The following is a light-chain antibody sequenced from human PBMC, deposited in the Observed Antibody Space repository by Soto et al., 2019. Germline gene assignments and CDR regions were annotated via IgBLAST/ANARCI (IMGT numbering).Light chain of an antibody. J-gene: IGLJ2*01. CDR1: TSNIGAGYD. CDR3: QSYDSSRSGVV. CDR2: GDS. V-gene: IGLV1-40*01. Sequence: QSVLTQPPSVSGAPGQRVTITCTGSTSNIGAGYDVHWYQQLPGTAPKLLIYGDSSRPSGVPDRFSGSNSGTSASLAITGLQAEDEADYYCQSYDSSRSGVVFGGGTQLTVL.